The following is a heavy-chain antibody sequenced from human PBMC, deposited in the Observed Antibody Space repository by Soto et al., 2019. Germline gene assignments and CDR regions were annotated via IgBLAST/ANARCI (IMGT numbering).Heavy chain of an antibody. CDR2: INHSGST. Sequence: SETLSLTCAVYGGSFSGYYWSWIRQPPGKGLEWIGEINHSGSTNYNPSLKSRVTISVDTSKNQFSLKLSSVTAADTAVYYCARGNYYDSSGYYYVEQLTSYYFDYWGQGTLVTVSS. CDR1: GGSFSGYY. D-gene: IGHD3-22*01. J-gene: IGHJ4*02. V-gene: IGHV4-34*09. CDR3: ARGNYYDSSGYYYVEQLTSYYFDY.